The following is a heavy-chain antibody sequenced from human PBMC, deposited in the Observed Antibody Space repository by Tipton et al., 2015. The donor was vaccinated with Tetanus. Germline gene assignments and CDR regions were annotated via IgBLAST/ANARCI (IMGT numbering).Heavy chain of an antibody. CDR3: AREWTSTVTSKYDY. CDR2: ISYDGGTT. Sequence: SLRLSCAASGFAFSPYTFHWVRQAPGKGLEWVALISYDGGTTFYADSVKGRFTISRDNSKNMLYLQMNSLTTEDTAVYYCAREWTSTVTSKYDYWGQGTLVTVSS. V-gene: IGHV3-30-3*01. D-gene: IGHD4-17*01. J-gene: IGHJ4*02. CDR1: GFAFSPYT.